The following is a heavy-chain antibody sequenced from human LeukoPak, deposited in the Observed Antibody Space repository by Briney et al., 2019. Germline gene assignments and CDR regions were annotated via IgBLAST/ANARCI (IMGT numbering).Heavy chain of an antibody. J-gene: IGHJ4*02. CDR3: AGDSSSWYNPDY. CDR1: GFTFSSYA. V-gene: IGHV3-23*01. Sequence: PGGSLRLSCAASGFTFSSYAMSWVRQAPGKGLEWVSAISGSGGSTYYADSVKGRFTISRDNSKNTLYLQMNSLRAEDTAVYYCAGDSSSWYNPDYWGQGTLVTVSS. D-gene: IGHD6-13*01. CDR2: ISGSGGST.